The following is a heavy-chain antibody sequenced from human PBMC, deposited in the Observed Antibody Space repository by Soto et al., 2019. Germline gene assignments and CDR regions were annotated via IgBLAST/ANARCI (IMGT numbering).Heavy chain of an antibody. J-gene: IGHJ4*02. D-gene: IGHD5-12*01. Sequence: PGGSLRLSCAASGFTFSSYGMHWVRQAPGKGLEWVAVIWYDGSNKYYADSVKGRFTISRDNSKNTLYLQMNSLRAEDTAVYYCAREREDGYNYFYFDYWGQGTLVTVSS. CDR2: IWYDGSNK. CDR3: AREREDGYNYFYFDY. V-gene: IGHV3-33*01. CDR1: GFTFSSYG.